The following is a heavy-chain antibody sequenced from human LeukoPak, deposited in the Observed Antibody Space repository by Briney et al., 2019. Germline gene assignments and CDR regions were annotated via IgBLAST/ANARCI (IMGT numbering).Heavy chain of an antibody. CDR3: ARLHWEGYCSGGSCYGDDY. Sequence: ASVKVSCKASGYTFTGYYMHWVRQAPGQGLEWMGWINPNSGGTNYAQKFQGWVTMTRDTSISTAYMELSRLRSDDTAVYYCARLHWEGYCSGGSCYGDDYWGQGTLVTVSS. J-gene: IGHJ4*02. CDR1: GYTFTGYY. D-gene: IGHD2-15*01. CDR2: INPNSGGT. V-gene: IGHV1-2*04.